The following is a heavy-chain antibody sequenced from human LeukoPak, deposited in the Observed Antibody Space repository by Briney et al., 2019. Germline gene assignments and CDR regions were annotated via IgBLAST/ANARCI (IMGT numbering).Heavy chain of an antibody. V-gene: IGHV4-59*08. CDR1: GGSISSYY. CDR2: IYYSGST. Sequence: SETLSLTCTVSGGSISSYYWSWIRQPPGKGLEWIGYIYYSGSTNYNPPLKSRVTISVDTSKNQFSLKLSSVTAADTAVYYCACVSSSIDYWGQGTLVTVSS. CDR3: ACVSSSIDY. D-gene: IGHD6-6*01. J-gene: IGHJ4*02.